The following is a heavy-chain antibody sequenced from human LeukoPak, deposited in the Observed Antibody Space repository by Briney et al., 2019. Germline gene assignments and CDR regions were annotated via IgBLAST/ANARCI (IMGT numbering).Heavy chain of an antibody. Sequence: GGSLRLSCAASGFIFSNYGMHWVRQAPGKGLEWVAVVWYDGSNKYYADSVKGRFTISRDNSKNTLYLQMSSLRAEDTAVYYCAKANWFDPWGQGTLVTVSS. CDR1: GFIFSNYG. CDR3: AKANWFDP. V-gene: IGHV3-30*02. J-gene: IGHJ5*02. CDR2: VWYDGSNK.